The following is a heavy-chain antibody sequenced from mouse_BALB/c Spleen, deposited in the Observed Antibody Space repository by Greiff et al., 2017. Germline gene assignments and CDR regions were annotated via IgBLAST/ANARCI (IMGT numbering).Heavy chain of an antibody. J-gene: IGHJ1*01. V-gene: IGHV1-87*01. CDR3: ARIGYYRYFDV. D-gene: IGHD2-2*01. CDR1: GYTFTSYW. CDR2: IYPGDGAT. Sequence: QVQLQQSGAELARPGASVKLSCKASGYTFTSYWMQWVKQRPGQGLEWIGAIYPGDGATRYTQKFKGKATLTADKSSSTAYMQLSSLASEDSAVYYCARIGYYRYFDVWGAGTTVTVSS.